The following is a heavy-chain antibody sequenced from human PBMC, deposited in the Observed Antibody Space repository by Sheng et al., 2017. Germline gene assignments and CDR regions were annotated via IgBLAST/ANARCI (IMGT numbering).Heavy chain of an antibody. CDR2: IRSKAKSYTT. V-gene: IGHV3-73*02. Sequence: EVQVVESGGGLVQPGGSLKLSCAVSGFNFSGSAMHWVRQTSGKGLEWVGRIRSKAKSYTTVYAASVKDRFTISRDDSKNTAYLQMSKLKTEDTAIYYCTTSLGRSVSRVSYWGQGTLVT. CDR1: GFNFSGSA. D-gene: IGHD6-19*01. J-gene: IGHJ4*02. CDR3: TTSLGRSVSRVSY.